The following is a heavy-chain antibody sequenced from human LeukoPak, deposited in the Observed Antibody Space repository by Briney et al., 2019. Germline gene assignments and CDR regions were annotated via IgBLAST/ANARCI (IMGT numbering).Heavy chain of an antibody. D-gene: IGHD3-22*01. V-gene: IGHV4-59*01. Sequence: SETLSLTCTVSGGSISSYYWSWIRQPPGRGLEWIGSIYYSGGTNYNPSLKRRVTISVDTYKNHFSLKLSSVPAAHTAADYCARAVRLDYYSDSSGYYDYWGQGTLVTVSS. J-gene: IGHJ4*02. CDR1: GGSISSYY. CDR2: IYYSGGT. CDR3: ARAVRLDYYSDSSGYYDY.